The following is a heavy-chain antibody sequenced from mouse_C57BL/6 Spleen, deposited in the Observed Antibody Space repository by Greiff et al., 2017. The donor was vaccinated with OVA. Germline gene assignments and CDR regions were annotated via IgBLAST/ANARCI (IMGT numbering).Heavy chain of an antibody. CDR1: GFSLTSYA. CDR2: IWTGGGT. V-gene: IGHV2-9-1*01. Sequence: QVQLQQSGPGLVAPSQSLSITCTVSGFSLTSYAISWVRQPPGKGLEWLGVIWTGGGTNYNSALKSRLSISKDNSKSQVFLKMNNLQTDDTARYYCARYYYGSSLRCFDVWGTGTTVTVSS. J-gene: IGHJ1*03. CDR3: ARYYYGSSLRCFDV. D-gene: IGHD1-1*01.